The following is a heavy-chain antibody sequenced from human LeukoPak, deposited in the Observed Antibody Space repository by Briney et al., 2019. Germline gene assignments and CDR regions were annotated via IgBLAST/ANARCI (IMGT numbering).Heavy chain of an antibody. V-gene: IGHV4-59*01. CDR2: IFYSGST. J-gene: IGHJ5*02. CDR1: GGSISGYY. Sequence: SETLSLTCTVSGGSISGYYWSWIRQPPGKGLEWIGSIFYSGSTNYNPSLKSRVTISVDTSKNQFSLKLNSVTAADTAVYYCARGVVPAANNNWFDPWGQGTLVTVSS. D-gene: IGHD2-2*01. CDR3: ARGVVPAANNNWFDP.